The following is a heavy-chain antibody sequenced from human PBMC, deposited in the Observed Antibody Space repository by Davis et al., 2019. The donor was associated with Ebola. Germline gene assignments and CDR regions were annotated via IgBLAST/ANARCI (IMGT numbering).Heavy chain of an antibody. V-gene: IGHV1-46*01. Sequence: ASVQVSRQASRYRLTSYYMHWVRQAPGQGLEWMGIINPITGGTSYAQNFQVRVNMTRDASTSTVYMELSSLRSEDTAVYYCAREGGRYYDSSGYVFDIWGQGTMVKVSS. CDR1: RYRLTSYY. CDR2: INPITGGT. D-gene: IGHD3-22*01. J-gene: IGHJ3*02. CDR3: AREGGRYYDSSGYVFDI.